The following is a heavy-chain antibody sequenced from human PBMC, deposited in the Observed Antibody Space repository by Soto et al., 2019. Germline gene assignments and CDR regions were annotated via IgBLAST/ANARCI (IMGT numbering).Heavy chain of an antibody. CDR1: GGTFSSYA. CDR3: ASHSSLRGYCISTSCYGYYYGMDV. D-gene: IGHD2-2*01. V-gene: IGHV1-69*12. Sequence: QVQLVQSGAEVKKPGSSVKVSCKASGGTFSSYAISWVRQAPGQGLEWMGGIIPIFGTADYAQKFQGRVTITGDESTSTAYMELSSLRSEATAVYYCASHSSLRGYCISTSCYGYYYGMDVWGQGTTVTVSS. CDR2: IIPIFGTA. J-gene: IGHJ6*02.